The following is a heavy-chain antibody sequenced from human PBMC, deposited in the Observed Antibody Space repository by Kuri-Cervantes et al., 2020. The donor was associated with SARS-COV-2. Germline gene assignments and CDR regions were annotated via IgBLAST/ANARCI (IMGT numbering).Heavy chain of an antibody. J-gene: IGHJ4*02. V-gene: IGHV3-30*18. CDR3: AKDRAGVHVF. CDR1: GFNFSTTD. CDR2: ISSDGKNK. Sequence: GESLKISCVASGFNFSTTDMHWVRQAPGKGLEWVTFISSDGKNKKCMASGKGRFTISRDNSKNTLHLQMKSLRDEDTAIYYCAKDRAGVHVFWGQGTLVTVSS. D-gene: IGHD2-21*01.